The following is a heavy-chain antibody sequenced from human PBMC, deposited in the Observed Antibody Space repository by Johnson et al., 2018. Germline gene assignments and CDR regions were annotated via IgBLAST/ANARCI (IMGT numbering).Heavy chain of an antibody. D-gene: IGHD2/OR15-2a*01. J-gene: IGHJ3*01. V-gene: IGHV4-59*11. CDR2: IYEDGST. Sequence: QVQLQESGPGLVKPSETLSLICTVSGVSLSLHQWDWIRQAPGKGLEWIGVIYEDGSTNYNPSLKSRVTISVDRSTNQFSLKLTSATAADTAVYYCARESFSMRTGNDGFDLWGQGTKVNVSS. CDR1: GVSLSLHQ. CDR3: ARESFSMRTGNDGFDL.